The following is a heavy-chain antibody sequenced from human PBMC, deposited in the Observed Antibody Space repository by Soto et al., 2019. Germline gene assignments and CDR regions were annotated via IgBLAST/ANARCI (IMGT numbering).Heavy chain of an antibody. V-gene: IGHV3-15*01. CDR1: GFTFSNAW. CDR3: TTEIELRFLEWLSLY. D-gene: IGHD3-3*01. CDR2: IKSKTDGGTT. J-gene: IGHJ4*02. Sequence: GGSLRLSCAASGFTFSNAWMSWVRQAPGKGLEWVGRIKSKTDGGTTDYAAPVKGRFTISRDDSKNTLYLQMNSLKTEDTAVYYCTTEIELRFLEWLSLYWGQGTLVTVSS.